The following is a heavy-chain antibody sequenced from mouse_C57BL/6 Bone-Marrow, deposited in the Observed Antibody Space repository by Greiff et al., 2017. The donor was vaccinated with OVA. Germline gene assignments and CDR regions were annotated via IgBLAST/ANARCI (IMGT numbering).Heavy chain of an antibody. J-gene: IGHJ4*01. D-gene: IGHD1-1*01. CDR2: IYPRSGNT. CDR3: ARDITTVVATPYYAMDY. Sequence: QVQLKESGAELARPGASVKLSCKASGYTFTSYGISWVKQRTGQGLEWIGEIYPRSGNTYYNEKFKGKATLTADKSSSTAYMGLRSLTSEDSAVYFCARDITTVVATPYYAMDYWGQGTSVTVSS. CDR1: GYTFTSYG. V-gene: IGHV1-81*01.